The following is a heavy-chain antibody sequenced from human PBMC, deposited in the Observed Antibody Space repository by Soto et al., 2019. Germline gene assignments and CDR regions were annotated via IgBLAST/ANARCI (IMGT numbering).Heavy chain of an antibody. D-gene: IGHD3-9*01. J-gene: IGHJ6*02. CDR2: ISYDGSNK. V-gene: IGHV3-30*18. Sequence: GGSLILSCAASGFTFSSYGMHWVRQAPGKGLEWVAVISYDGSNKYYADSVKGRFTISRDNSKNTLYLQMNSLRAEDTAVYYCAKAGSYDILTGYRKYYYGMDVWGQGTTVTVSS. CDR1: GFTFSSYG. CDR3: AKAGSYDILTGYRKYYYGMDV.